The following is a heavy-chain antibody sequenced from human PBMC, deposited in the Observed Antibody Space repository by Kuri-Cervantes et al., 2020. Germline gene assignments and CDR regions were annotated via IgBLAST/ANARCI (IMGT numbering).Heavy chain of an antibody. CDR3: ARVLGRDYYYDSSGYYRRDY. CDR1: GFTFSSYS. V-gene: IGHV3-48*02. J-gene: IGHJ4*02. D-gene: IGHD3-22*01. CDR2: ISSSSSTI. Sequence: GESLKISCAASGFTFSSYSMNWVRQAPGKGLEWVSYISSSSSTIYYADSVKGRFTISRDNAKNSLYLQMNSLRDEDTAVYYCARVLGRDYYYDSSGYYRRDYWGQGTLVTVSS.